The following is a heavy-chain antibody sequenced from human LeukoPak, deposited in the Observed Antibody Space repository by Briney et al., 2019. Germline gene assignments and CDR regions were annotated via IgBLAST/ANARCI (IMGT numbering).Heavy chain of an antibody. D-gene: IGHD6-13*01. CDR3: AREYGRSSSWFRDAFDI. CDR2: ISSSSSYI. J-gene: IGHJ3*02. CDR1: GFTFSSYS. Sequence: PGGSLRLSCAASGFTFSSYSMNWVRQAPGKGLEWVSSISSSSSYIYYADSVKGRFTISRDNAKNSLYLQMNSLRAEDTAVYYCAREYGRSSSWFRDAFDIWGQGTMVTVSS. V-gene: IGHV3-21*01.